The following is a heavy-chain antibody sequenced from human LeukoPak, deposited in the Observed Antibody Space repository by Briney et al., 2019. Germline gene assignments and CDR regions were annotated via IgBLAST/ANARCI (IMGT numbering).Heavy chain of an antibody. V-gene: IGHV4-39*01. Sequence: YIGSTYYTPSVKRRITITVDTSKNEFSLKLSSVTAADTAVYYCARQYYDFWSGYPTFDYWGQGTLVTVSS. CDR3: ARQYYDFWSGYPTFDY. CDR2: YIGST. J-gene: IGHJ4*02. D-gene: IGHD3-3*01.